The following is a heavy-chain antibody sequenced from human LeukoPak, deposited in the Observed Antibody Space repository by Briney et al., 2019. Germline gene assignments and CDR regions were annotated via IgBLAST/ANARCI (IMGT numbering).Heavy chain of an antibody. V-gene: IGHV3-21*01. J-gene: IGHJ3*02. CDR1: GFTFSTYS. CDR2: ISTSSSYI. CDR3: ARDIPTDYDSSGYYFSGAFDI. Sequence: GGSLRLSCAASGFTFSTYSMNWVRQPPGKGLEWVSSISTSSSYIYYADSVKGRFTISRDNAKNSLYLQMNSLRAEDTAVYYCARDIPTDYDSSGYYFSGAFDIWGQGTMATVSS. D-gene: IGHD3-22*01.